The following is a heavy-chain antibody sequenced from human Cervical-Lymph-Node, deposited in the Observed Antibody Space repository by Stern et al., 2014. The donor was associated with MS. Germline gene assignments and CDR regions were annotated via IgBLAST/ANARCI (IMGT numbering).Heavy chain of an antibody. D-gene: IGHD6-13*01. J-gene: IGHJ4*02. Sequence: QVQLVQSGAEVKKPGASVKVSCKASGYTFTSYYMNWVRQAPGQGLEWMGIINPSGGSTSYAQKFQGRVTMTRDTSTSTVYMELSSLRSEDTAVYYCARDEAAAGTANWGQGTLVTVSS. V-gene: IGHV1-46*01. CDR1: GYTFTSYY. CDR2: INPSGGST. CDR3: ARDEAAAGTAN.